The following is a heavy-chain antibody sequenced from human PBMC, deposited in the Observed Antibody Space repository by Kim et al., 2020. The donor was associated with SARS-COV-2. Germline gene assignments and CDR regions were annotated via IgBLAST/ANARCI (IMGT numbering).Heavy chain of an antibody. D-gene: IGHD3-10*01. CDR1: GYSFTSYW. CDR3: ARCLSWRFGPGGYYYYGMDV. J-gene: IGHJ6*02. Sequence: GESLKISCKGSGYSFTSYWIGWVRQMPGKGLEWMGIIYPGDSDTRYSPSFQGQVTISADKSISTAYLQWSSLKASDTAMYYCARCLSWRFGPGGYYYYGMDVWGQGTTVTVSS. V-gene: IGHV5-51*01. CDR2: IYPGDSDT.